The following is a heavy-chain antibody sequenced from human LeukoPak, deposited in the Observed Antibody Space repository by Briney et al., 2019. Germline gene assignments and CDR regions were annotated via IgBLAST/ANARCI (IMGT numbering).Heavy chain of an antibody. CDR1: GLTFSSHA. CDR3: VREPGPGYFDY. D-gene: IGHD6-13*01. V-gene: IGHV3-30-3*01. CDR2: ISQDGDDR. J-gene: IGHJ4*02. Sequence: PGGSLRLSCAASGLTFSSHAMHWVRQAPGKGLEWVAVISQDGDDRHYTDSVKGRFTISRDNSRNTLYLQMNSLRAEDTAVYYCVREPGPGYFDYWGQGTLVTVSS.